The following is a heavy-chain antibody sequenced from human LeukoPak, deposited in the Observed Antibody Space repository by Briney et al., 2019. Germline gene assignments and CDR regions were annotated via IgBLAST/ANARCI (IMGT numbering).Heavy chain of an antibody. CDR3: ARDLGTVWQQLAD. V-gene: IGHV1-18*04. CDR2: ISAYNGNT. CDR1: GYTFTGYY. Sequence: ASVKVSCKASGYTFTGYYMHWVRQAPGQGLEWMGWISAYNGNTNYAQKLQGRVTMTTDTSTSTAYMELRSLRSDDTAVYYCARDLGTVWQQLADWGQGTLVTVSS. D-gene: IGHD6-13*01. J-gene: IGHJ4*02.